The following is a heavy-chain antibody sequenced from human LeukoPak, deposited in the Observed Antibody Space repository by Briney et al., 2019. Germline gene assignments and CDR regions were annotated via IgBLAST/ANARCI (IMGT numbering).Heavy chain of an antibody. CDR2: ISYDGSNK. J-gene: IGHJ6*02. D-gene: IGHD6-19*01. CDR3: AKDSSSGCPTCYYYGMDV. CDR1: GFTFSSYG. Sequence: GGPLRLSCSASGFTFSSYGMHWVRQAPGKGLEWVAVISYDGSNKYYADSVKGRFTISRDNSKNTLYLQMNSLRAADTAVYYCAKDSSSGCPTCYYYGMDVWGQGTTVTVSS. V-gene: IGHV3-30*18.